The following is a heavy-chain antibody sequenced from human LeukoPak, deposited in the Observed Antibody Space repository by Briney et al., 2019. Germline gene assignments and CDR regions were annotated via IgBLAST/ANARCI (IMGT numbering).Heavy chain of an antibody. CDR3: AGGTDFWSGYSFDS. D-gene: IGHD3-3*01. CDR2: IYSGGTT. CDR1: GFTVGDNY. V-gene: IGHV3-53*01. Sequence: GGSLRLSCAASGFTVGDNYMTWVRQAPGKGLEWVSLIYSGGTTEYADSVKGRFSISRDITKNTLSLQLSSLRAEDTAVYYCAGGTDFWSGYSFDSWGQGTLVTVSS. J-gene: IGHJ4*02.